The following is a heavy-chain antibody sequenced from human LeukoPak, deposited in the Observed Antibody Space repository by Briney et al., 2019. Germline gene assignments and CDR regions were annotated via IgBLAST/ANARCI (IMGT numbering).Heavy chain of an antibody. CDR1: GLTASSNC. CDR2: IYSGGNT. D-gene: IGHD3-22*01. Sequence: PGGSLRLSCTASGLTASSNCMSWVRQAPGKGLEWVSFIYSGGNTYYADSVKGRFTISRDNSKNTFHLQMNSLRAEDTAVYYCARRAGDYSHPYDYWGQGTLVTVSS. V-gene: IGHV3-53*01. J-gene: IGHJ4*02. CDR3: ARRAGDYSHPYDY.